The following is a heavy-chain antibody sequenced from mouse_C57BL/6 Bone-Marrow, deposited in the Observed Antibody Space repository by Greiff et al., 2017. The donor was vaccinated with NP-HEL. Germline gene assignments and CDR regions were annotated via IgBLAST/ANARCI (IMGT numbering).Heavy chain of an antibody. CDR3: TRDEHGFDY. J-gene: IGHJ2*01. CDR1: GFTFSSYA. CDR2: ISSGGDYI. V-gene: IGHV5-9-1*02. Sequence: EVNVVESGEGLVKPGGSLKLSCAASGFTFSSYAMSWVRQTPEKRLEWVAYISSGGDYIYYADTVKGRFTISRDNARNTLYLQMSSLKSEDTAMYYCTRDEHGFDYWGQGTTLTVSS.